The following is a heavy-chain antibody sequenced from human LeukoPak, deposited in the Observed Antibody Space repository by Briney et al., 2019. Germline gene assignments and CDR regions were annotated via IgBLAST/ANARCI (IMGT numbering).Heavy chain of an antibody. Sequence: GGSLRLSCAASGFTFSNYEMNWVRQAPGKGLEWISYIRNSGPTIYYADSVKGRFTISRDNAKNSLYLQMNSLRAGDTAVYYCARTIEMATISYFDYWGQGTLVTVSS. CDR1: GFTFSNYE. D-gene: IGHD5-24*01. J-gene: IGHJ4*02. CDR3: ARTIEMATISYFDY. V-gene: IGHV3-48*03. CDR2: IRNSGPTI.